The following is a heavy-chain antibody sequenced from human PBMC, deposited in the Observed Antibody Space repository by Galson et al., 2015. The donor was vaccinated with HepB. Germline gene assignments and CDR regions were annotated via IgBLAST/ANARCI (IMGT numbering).Heavy chain of an antibody. V-gene: IGHV3-48*02. J-gene: IGHJ4*02. CDR3: AKGHGSGSWLVDY. CDR2: VSSSGSSM. Sequence: SLRLSCAASGFSFSSYTMNWIHQTPGKGLEWVSWVSSSGSSMDSADSVKDRFTISRDNAKNALYLQMNNLRDEDTAVYYCAKGHGSGSWLVDYWGQGTLVTVSS. D-gene: IGHD6-13*01. CDR1: GFSFSSYT.